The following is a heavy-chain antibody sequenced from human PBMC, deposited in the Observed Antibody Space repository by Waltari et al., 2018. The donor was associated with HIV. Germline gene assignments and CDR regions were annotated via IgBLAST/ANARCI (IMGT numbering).Heavy chain of an antibody. CDR3: ARDRGSSSAYYYGMDV. D-gene: IGHD6-13*01. J-gene: IGHJ6*02. V-gene: IGHV1-2*06. CDR1: GYTFTGYY. CDR2: INTNSGGT. Sequence: QVQLVQSGAEVKKPGASVKVSCKASGYTFTGYYMQWVRQAPGQGLEWMGRINTNSGGTNYAQKVQGRVTMTRDTSISTAYMELSRLRSDDTAVYYCARDRGSSSAYYYGMDVWGQGTTVTVSS.